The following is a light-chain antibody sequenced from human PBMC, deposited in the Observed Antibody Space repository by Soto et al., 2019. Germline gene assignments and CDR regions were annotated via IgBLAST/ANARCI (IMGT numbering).Light chain of an antibody. J-gene: IGLJ1*01. CDR1: SSDVGGYNY. CDR2: DVD. CDR3: CSYAGSYPFV. Sequence: QAGLTPPRSVSGSPGQSVTISCTGTSSDVGGYNYVSWYQHHPGKAPKLMIYDVDKRPSGVPGRFSGSKSGNTASLTISGLQAEDEADYYCCSYAGSYPFVFGTGTKVTVL. V-gene: IGLV2-11*01.